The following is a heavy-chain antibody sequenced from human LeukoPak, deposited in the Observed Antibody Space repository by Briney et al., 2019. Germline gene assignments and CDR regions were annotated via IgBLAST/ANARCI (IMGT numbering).Heavy chain of an antibody. Sequence: GGSLKLSCAGSGFTFSNYAMTWVCQAPGKGLEWVSSVSGSGRNTFYPDSVEGRFTISRDNSKNTVYLQMNSLRADDTAVYYCVKSRRVGANQRGLFDYWGQGTLVTVSP. V-gene: IGHV3-23*01. D-gene: IGHD1-26*01. CDR2: VSGSGRNT. J-gene: IGHJ4*02. CDR3: VKSRRVGANQRGLFDY. CDR1: GFTFSNYA.